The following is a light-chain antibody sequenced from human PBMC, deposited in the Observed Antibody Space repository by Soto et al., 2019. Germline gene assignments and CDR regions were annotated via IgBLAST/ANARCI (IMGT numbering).Light chain of an antibody. CDR2: DDS. CDR3: QVWDSSSDDGV. J-gene: IGLJ1*01. CDR1: NIGSKS. V-gene: IGLV3-21*02. Sequence: SYELTQPPSVSVAPGQTARITCGGNNIGSKSVHWYQQKPGQAPVLVVYDDSDRPSGISERFSGSNSGNTATLTISRVEAGDEADYYCQVWDSSSDDGVFGTGTKLTVL.